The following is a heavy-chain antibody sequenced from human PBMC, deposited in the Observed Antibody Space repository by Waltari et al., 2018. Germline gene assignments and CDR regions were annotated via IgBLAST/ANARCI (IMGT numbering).Heavy chain of an antibody. Sequence: QLPLQESGPGLVKPSETLSLTCTVSRSSIRNNNYYWGWVRQPPGKGLEWIGSVYKSGTTYYNPSLKSRVTISVDTSNNQFSLKLNSVTAADTAVYYCVRGYPDIVATISDYWGQGTLVIVSS. CDR2: VYKSGTT. CDR3: VRGYPDIVATISDY. D-gene: IGHD5-12*01. CDR1: RSSIRNNNYY. V-gene: IGHV4-39*07. J-gene: IGHJ4*02.